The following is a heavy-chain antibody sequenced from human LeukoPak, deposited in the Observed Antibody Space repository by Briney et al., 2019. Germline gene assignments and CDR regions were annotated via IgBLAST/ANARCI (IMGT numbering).Heavy chain of an antibody. Sequence: SETLSLTCTVSGGSISSSSYYWAWLRQPPGKGLDWIGWMFFTGDTNYNPSLKSRVTISVDHSKNQFSLKLTSVTAADTAVYYCAKEGNDYGANSIDYWGQGTLVTVSS. J-gene: IGHJ4*02. CDR2: MFFTGDT. D-gene: IGHD4-23*01. CDR3: AKEGNDYGANSIDY. V-gene: IGHV4-61*05. CDR1: GGSISSSSYY.